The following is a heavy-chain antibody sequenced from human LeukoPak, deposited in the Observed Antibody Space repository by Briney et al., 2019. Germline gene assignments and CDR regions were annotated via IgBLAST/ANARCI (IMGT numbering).Heavy chain of an antibody. V-gene: IGHV1-46*01. D-gene: IGHD3-16*01. CDR2: INPSGGST. Sequence: ASVKVSRKASGYTFTSYDINWVRQATGQGLEWMGIINPSGGSTSYAQKFQGRVTMTRDTSTSTVYMELSSLRSEDTAVYYCARDGVLGGFDYWGQGTLVTVSS. CDR3: ARDGVLGGFDY. CDR1: GYTFTSYD. J-gene: IGHJ4*02.